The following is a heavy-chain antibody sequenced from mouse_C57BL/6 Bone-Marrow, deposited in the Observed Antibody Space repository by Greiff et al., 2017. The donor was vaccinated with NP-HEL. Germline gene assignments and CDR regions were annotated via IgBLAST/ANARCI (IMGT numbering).Heavy chain of an antibody. J-gene: IGHJ2*01. CDR3: AGCTTVVDY. CDR2: INPSSGYT. Sequence: VQLQQSGAELAKPGASVKLSCKASGYTFTSYWMHWVNQRHGQGLEWIGYINPSSGYTTYNQKFKDKATLTADKSSSTAYMHLSSLTYEDSAVYYCAGCTTVVDYWGQGTTLTVSS. D-gene: IGHD1-1*01. CDR1: GYTFTSYW. V-gene: IGHV1-7*01.